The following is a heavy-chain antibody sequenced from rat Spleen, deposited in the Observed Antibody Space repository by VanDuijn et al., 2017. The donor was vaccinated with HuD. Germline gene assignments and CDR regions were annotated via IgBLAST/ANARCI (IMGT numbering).Heavy chain of an antibody. V-gene: IGHV5-25*01. CDR2: ISTGGDDT. CDR3: ARQNWPYYFDY. CDR1: GFTFSHYG. Sequence: EVQLVESGGGLVQPGRSMKLSCTASGFTFSHYGMAWVRQTPTKGLEWVASISTGGDDTYNRDSVKGRFTISRDNAKSSLYLQMGSLGSGDTATYYCARQNWPYYFDYWGQGVMVTVSS. D-gene: IGHD5-1*01. J-gene: IGHJ2*01.